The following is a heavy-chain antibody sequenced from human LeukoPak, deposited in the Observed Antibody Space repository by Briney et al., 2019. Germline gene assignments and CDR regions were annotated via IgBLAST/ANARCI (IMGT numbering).Heavy chain of an antibody. J-gene: IGHJ4*02. CDR1: GYTFTSYG. CDR3: ARDDYYGSGSYPFDY. CDR2: ISAYNGNT. Sequence: GASVKVSCKASGYTFTSYGISWVRQAPGQGLEWMGWISAYNGNTNYAQKLQGRVTMTTDTSTSTAYMELRSLRSDDTAVYYCARDDYYGSGSYPFDYWGQGTLVTVSS. D-gene: IGHD3-10*01. V-gene: IGHV1-18*01.